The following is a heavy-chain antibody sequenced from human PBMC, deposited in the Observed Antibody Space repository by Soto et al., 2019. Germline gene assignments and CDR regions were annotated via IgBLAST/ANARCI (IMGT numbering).Heavy chain of an antibody. V-gene: IGHV3-30*18. D-gene: IGHD6-13*01. J-gene: IGHJ4*02. CDR3: AKDQGYSSNDFDY. CDR1: GFTFGGYG. CDR2: ISYDGSNK. Sequence: GGSLRLSCGASGFTFGGYGVHWVRQAPGKGLEWVAVISYDGSNKYYADSVKGRFTISRDNSKNTLYLQMNSLRAEDTAVYYCAKDQGYSSNDFDYWGQGTLVTVSS.